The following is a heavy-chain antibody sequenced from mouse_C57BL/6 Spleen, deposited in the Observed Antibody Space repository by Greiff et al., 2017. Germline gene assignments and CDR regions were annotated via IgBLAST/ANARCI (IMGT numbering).Heavy chain of an antibody. J-gene: IGHJ1*03. V-gene: IGHV5-9-1*02. CDR1: GFTFSSYA. Sequence: DVQLVESGEGLVKPGGSLKLSCAASGFTFSSYAMSWVRQTPEKRLEWVAYISSGGDYIYYADTVKGRFTISRDNARNTLYLQMSSLKSEDTAMYYCTRDRDYGSSYGWYFDVWGTGTTVTVSS. D-gene: IGHD1-1*01. CDR2: ISSGGDYI. CDR3: TRDRDYGSSYGWYFDV.